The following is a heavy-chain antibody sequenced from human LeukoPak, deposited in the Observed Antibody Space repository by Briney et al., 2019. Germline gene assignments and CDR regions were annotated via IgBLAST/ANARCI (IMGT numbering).Heavy chain of an antibody. J-gene: IGHJ3*01. CDR2: IYYSGST. D-gene: IGHD3-9*01. CDR3: ARADYDILSGAFDF. V-gene: IGHV4-39*07. Sequence: SETLSLTCTVSGGSISSYYWGWIRQPPGKGLEWIGSIYYSGSTYYNPSLKSRVTISVDTSKNQFSLKLSSVTAADTAVYYCARADYDILSGAFDFWGQGTMVTVSS. CDR1: GGSISSYY.